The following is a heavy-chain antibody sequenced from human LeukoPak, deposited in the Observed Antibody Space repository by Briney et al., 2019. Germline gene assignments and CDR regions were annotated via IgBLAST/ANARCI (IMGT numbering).Heavy chain of an antibody. CDR1: GFMFSSFE. D-gene: IGHD6-19*01. V-gene: IGHV3-48*03. Sequence: GGSLRLSCAASGFMFSSFEMYWVRQAPGKGLEWVSYISSGASTMYYADSVKGRFTISRDNARNSLFPQMSSLRAEDTAVYYCALLAVASDFDYWGQGTLVTVSS. CDR2: ISSGASTM. CDR3: ALLAVASDFDY. J-gene: IGHJ4*02.